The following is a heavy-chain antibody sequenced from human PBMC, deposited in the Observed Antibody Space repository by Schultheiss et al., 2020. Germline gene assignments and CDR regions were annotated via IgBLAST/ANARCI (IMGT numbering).Heavy chain of an antibody. CDR1: GTTFNANA. V-gene: IGHV3-23*04. J-gene: IGHJ4*02. D-gene: IGHD2/OR15-2a*01. Sequence: LEESGGGLVQAGGSLRLSCAASGTTFNANAMGWYRQAPGKQRELVAAITRGGSTNYADSVKGRFTISKHNAKNTVALQMNSLKPEDTADYSCAAHMNMRVYWGQGTQVTVSS. CDR3: AAHMNMRVY. CDR2: ITRGGST.